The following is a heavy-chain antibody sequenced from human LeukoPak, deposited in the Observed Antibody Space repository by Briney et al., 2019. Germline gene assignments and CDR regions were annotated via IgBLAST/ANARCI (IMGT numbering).Heavy chain of an antibody. CDR3: ARTRWFDP. Sequence: PGGSLRLSCAAPGFTFSSYAMDWVRQAPGKGLEWVAVISYDGSNKYYADSVKGRFTISRDNSKNTLYLQMNSLRAEDTAVYYCARTRWFDPWGQGTLVTVSS. CDR2: ISYDGSNK. J-gene: IGHJ5*02. CDR1: GFTFSSYA. V-gene: IGHV3-30-3*01.